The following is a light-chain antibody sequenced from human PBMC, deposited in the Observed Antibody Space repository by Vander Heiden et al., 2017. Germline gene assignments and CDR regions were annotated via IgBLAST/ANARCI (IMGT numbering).Light chain of an antibody. CDR2: GAS. Sequence: EIVLTQSPGTLSLSPGERATLSCRASQSVSRNYLAWFQQKPGQAPRLVIFGASSRATDFPVRFSGSGSGTDFTLTINRLEPEDFAVYYCQQDGTSPITFGQGTRLEIK. J-gene: IGKJ5*01. CDR1: QSVSRNY. CDR3: QQDGTSPIT. V-gene: IGKV3-20*01.